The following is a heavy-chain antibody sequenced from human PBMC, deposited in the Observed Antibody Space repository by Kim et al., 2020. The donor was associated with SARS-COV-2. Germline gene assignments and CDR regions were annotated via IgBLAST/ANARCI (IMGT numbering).Heavy chain of an antibody. CDR1: GFTFSDYY. CDR3: AREIYSSSYYFDY. Sequence: GGSLRLSCAASGFTFSDYYMSWIRQAPGKGLEWVSYISSSGSTIYYADSVKGRFTISRDNAKNSLYLQMNSLRAEDTAVYYCAREIYSSSYYFDYWGQGTLVTVSS. D-gene: IGHD6-6*01. CDR2: ISSSGSTI. V-gene: IGHV3-11*01. J-gene: IGHJ4*02.